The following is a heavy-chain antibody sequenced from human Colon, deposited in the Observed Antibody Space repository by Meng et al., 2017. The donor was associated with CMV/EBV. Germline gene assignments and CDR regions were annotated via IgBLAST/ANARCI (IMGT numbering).Heavy chain of an antibody. J-gene: IGHJ6*02. Sequence: GESLKISCAASGFTFSSYAMSWVRRAPGKGLEWVSMIYGGSSSTYYADSVRGRFTVSRDDSKYTLYLQMNGLRVEDTAVYYCAKDFDRVMEQYYGMDVWGQGTTVTVSS. CDR2: IYGGSSST. CDR1: GFTFSSYA. CDR3: AKDFDRVMEQYYGMDV. D-gene: IGHD2-21*01. V-gene: IGHV3-23*03.